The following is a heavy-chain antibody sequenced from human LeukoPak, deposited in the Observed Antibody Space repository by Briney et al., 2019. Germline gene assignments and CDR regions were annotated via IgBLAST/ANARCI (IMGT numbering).Heavy chain of an antibody. Sequence: ASVKVSCKASGDTFSNYAISWVRQAPGQGLEWMGGIIPIFGTAKYAQKFQGRVTITADTSTSTAYMELSSLRSEDTAVYYCARAGWLQYYYFDYWGQGTLVTVSS. V-gene: IGHV1-69*06. CDR3: ARAGWLQYYYFDY. J-gene: IGHJ4*02. CDR1: GDTFSNYA. D-gene: IGHD5-24*01. CDR2: IIPIFGTA.